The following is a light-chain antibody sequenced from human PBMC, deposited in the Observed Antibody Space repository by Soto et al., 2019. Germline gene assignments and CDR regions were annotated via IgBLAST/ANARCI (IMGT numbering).Light chain of an antibody. J-gene: IGKJ1*01. V-gene: IGKV3-20*01. Sequence: EIVLTQSPGTLSLSPGERATLSCRASQSVSFSYLAWYQQKPGQAPRLLIYGASSRATGIPDRFSGSGSGTDFTLTISTLEPEDVAVYYWQQYGSSPKTFGQGKKGEI. CDR1: QSVSFSY. CDR3: QQYGSSPKT. CDR2: GAS.